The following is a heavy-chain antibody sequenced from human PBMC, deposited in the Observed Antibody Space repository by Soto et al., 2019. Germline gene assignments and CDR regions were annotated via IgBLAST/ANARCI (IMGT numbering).Heavy chain of an antibody. D-gene: IGHD3-22*01. Sequence: PSETLSLTCTVSGGSISSGGYYWSWIRQHPGKGLEWIGYIYYSGSTYYNPSLKSRVTISVDTSKNQFSLKLSSVTAADTAVYYFARDHYYYYDSSGYKYFDYWGQGTLVTVSS. CDR3: ARDHYYYYDSSGYKYFDY. J-gene: IGHJ4*02. V-gene: IGHV4-31*03. CDR1: GGSISSGGYY. CDR2: IYYSGST.